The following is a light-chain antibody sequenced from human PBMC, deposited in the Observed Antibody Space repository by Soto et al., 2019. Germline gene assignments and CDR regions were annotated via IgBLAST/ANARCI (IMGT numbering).Light chain of an antibody. Sequence: QSALTQPASVSGSPGQSITISCTGTSSDVGGYNYVSWYQQHPGKAPKLTIYDVSNRPSGVSNRFSGSKSGNTASLTISGLQAEDEADYYCSSYRSSGKRVFGTGTKVTVL. V-gene: IGLV2-14*03. CDR3: SSYRSSGKRV. J-gene: IGLJ1*01. CDR1: SSDVGGYNY. CDR2: DVS.